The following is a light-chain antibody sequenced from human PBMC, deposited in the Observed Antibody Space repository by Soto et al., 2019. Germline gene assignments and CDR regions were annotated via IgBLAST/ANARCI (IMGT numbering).Light chain of an antibody. CDR1: SSDVGTYNL. Sequence: ALTQPASVSGSPGQSITISCTGTSSDVGTYNLVSWYQQHPGKGPKLMIYQGTKRPSGVSNRFSGSKSGNTASLTISDLQAEDEADYYCCSYAADRIYVFGSGTKVTVL. V-gene: IGLV2-23*01. CDR2: QGT. J-gene: IGLJ1*01. CDR3: CSYAADRIYV.